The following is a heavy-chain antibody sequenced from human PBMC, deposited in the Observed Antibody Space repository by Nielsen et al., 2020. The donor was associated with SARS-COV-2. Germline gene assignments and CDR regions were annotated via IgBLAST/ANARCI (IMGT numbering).Heavy chain of an antibody. V-gene: IGHV1-24*01. J-gene: IGHJ4*02. CDR3: ATDSPIGVVIYALAH. CDR1: GYTLTELS. D-gene: IGHD3-3*01. Sequence: ASVTVSCKVSGYTLTELSMHWVRHAPGNGLEWMGGFDPEDGETIYAQKFQGRVTMTENTSIDTAYLDLSNLRSDDTAVYYCATDSPIGVVIYALAHWGQGTPVTVSS. CDR2: FDPEDGET.